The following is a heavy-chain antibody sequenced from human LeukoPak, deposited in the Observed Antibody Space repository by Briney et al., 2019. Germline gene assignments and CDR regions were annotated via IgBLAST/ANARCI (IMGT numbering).Heavy chain of an antibody. CDR2: INHSGST. CDR1: GGSFSGYY. J-gene: IGHJ4*02. V-gene: IGHV4-34*01. CDR3: ARHARVKYYRFADY. D-gene: IGHD3-10*01. Sequence: SETLSLTCAVYGGSFSGYYWSWIRQPPGKGLEWIGEINHSGSTNYNPSLKSRVTISVDTSKNQFSLKLSSVTAADTAVYYCARHARVKYYRFADYWGQGTLVTVSS.